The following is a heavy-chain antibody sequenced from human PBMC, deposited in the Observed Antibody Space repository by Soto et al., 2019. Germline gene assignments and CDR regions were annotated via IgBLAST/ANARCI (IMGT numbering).Heavy chain of an antibody. CDR1: GFTFSSYS. CDR2: ISSSSSYI. J-gene: IGHJ4*02. V-gene: IGHV3-21*01. D-gene: IGHD6-13*01. CDR3: ARGVGEQQLAEFDY. Sequence: EVQLVESGGGLVKPGGSLRLSCAASGFTFSSYSMNWVRQAPGKGLEWVSSISSSSSYIYYADSVKGRFTISRDNAKNSLYLQMNRLRAEDTAVYYCARGVGEQQLAEFDYWGQGTLVTVSS.